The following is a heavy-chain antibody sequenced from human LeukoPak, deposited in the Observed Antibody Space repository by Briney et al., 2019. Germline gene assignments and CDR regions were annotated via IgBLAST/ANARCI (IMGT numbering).Heavy chain of an antibody. J-gene: IGHJ4*02. CDR2: ISAYNGNT. V-gene: IGHV1-18*01. D-gene: IGHD3-10*01. CDR3: ARDITMVRGVILGY. Sequence: ASVNVSCTASGYTFTSYGISWVRQAPGQGLEWMGWISAYNGNTNYAQKLQGRVTMTTDTSTSTAYMELRSLRSDDTAVYYCARDITMVRGVILGYWGQGTLVTVSS. CDR1: GYTFTSYG.